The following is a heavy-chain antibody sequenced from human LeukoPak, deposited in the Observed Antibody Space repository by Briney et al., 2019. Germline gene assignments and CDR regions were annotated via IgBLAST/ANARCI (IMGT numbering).Heavy chain of an antibody. D-gene: IGHD1-26*01. J-gene: IGHJ4*02. CDR1: GFSLSSYA. V-gene: IGHV3-23*01. CDR3: AKDPYSGSYFDY. CDR2: ISGSGSST. Sequence: PRGSLRLSCSPSGFSLSSYAMGWVRQAPGKGLEWVSAISGSGSSTYYVDSVKGRFTISRENYKNTQYLQMTSLRAEDTDVYYCAKDPYSGSYFDYWGQGTLVTVSS.